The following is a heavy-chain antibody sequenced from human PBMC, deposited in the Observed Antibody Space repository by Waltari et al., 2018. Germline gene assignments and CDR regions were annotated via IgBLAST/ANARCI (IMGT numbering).Heavy chain of an antibody. Sequence: QVQLVASGGGVVQPGGSLRLSCAASGFTFSSYGMHWVRQAPGKGLEWVAFIRYEGSNKYYADSVKGRFTISRDNSKNTLYLQMNSLRAEDTAVYYCAKGGGSIVVVPDYWGQGTLVTVSS. CDR1: GFTFSSYG. D-gene: IGHD2-2*01. CDR3: AKGGGSIVVVPDY. V-gene: IGHV3-30*02. J-gene: IGHJ4*02. CDR2: IRYEGSNK.